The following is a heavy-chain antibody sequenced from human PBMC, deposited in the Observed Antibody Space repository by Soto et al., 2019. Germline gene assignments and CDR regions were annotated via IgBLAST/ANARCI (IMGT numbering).Heavy chain of an antibody. V-gene: IGHV4-34*01. CDR1: GGSFSGYY. CDR2: INHSGST. CDR3: VRGRSSSYYFYGFDY. Sequence: SETLSLTCAVYGGSFSGYYWSWIRQPPGKGLEWIGEINHSGSTNYSPSLKSRVTIXVDTSKNQCCLKLSSVTAADTAVYSCVRGRSSSYYFYGFDYWGQGTLVTVCS. D-gene: IGHD3-10*01. J-gene: IGHJ4*02.